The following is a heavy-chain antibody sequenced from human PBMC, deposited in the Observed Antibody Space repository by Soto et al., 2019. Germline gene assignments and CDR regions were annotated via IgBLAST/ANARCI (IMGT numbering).Heavy chain of an antibody. D-gene: IGHD2-21*02. Sequence: PSETLSLTCAVSGVSISSGGYSWSWIRQPPGKGLEWIGYIYHSGSTYYNPSLKSRVTISVDRAKNQFSLKLSSVTAADTAVYYCARCGGDCSDLDYWGQGTLVTVSS. J-gene: IGHJ4*02. CDR1: GVSISSGGYS. V-gene: IGHV4-30-2*01. CDR2: IYHSGST. CDR3: ARCGGDCSDLDY.